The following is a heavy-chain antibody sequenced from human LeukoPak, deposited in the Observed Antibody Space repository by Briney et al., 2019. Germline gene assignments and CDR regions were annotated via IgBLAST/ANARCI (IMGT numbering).Heavy chain of an antibody. CDR1: GGSISSSSYY. Sequence: SETLSLTCTVSGGSISSSSYYWGWIRQPPGKGLEWIGSIYYSGSTNYKSSLKSRVTISVDTSKNQFSLKLRSVTAADTGVYYCARTTEGGYTYGYFYYYYMDVWGKGTTVTISS. V-gene: IGHV4-39*07. CDR3: ARTTEGGYTYGYFYYYYMDV. D-gene: IGHD5-18*01. CDR2: IYYSGST. J-gene: IGHJ6*03.